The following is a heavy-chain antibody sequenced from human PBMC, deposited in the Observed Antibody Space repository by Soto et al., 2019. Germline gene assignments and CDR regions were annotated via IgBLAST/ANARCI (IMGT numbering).Heavy chain of an antibody. CDR1: GGSISSGGYS. V-gene: IGHV4-30-2*01. D-gene: IGHD5-12*01. CDR3: ARGLSAYSGYAYYFDY. J-gene: IGHJ4*02. CDR2: IYHSGST. Sequence: QLQLQESGSGLVKPSQTLSLTCAVSGGSISSGGYSWSWIRQPPGKGLEWIGYIYHSGSTYYNPSLQGRVTISVDRTKNQFALKLSSVTAADPAVYYCARGLSAYSGYAYYFDYWGQGTLVTVSS.